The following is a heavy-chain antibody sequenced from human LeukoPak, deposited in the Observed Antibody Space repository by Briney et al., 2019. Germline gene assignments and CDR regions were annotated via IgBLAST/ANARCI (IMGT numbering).Heavy chain of an antibody. CDR1: GGSISSYY. J-gene: IGHJ4*02. D-gene: IGHD6-19*01. V-gene: IGHV4-59*01. CDR2: IYYSGST. Sequence: SETLSLTCTVSGGSISSYYWSWIRQPPGKGLEWIGYIYYSGSTNYNPSLKSRVTISLDTSKSQFSLKLTSVTAADTAVCYCARSGGYSSPQNYWGQGTLVTVSS. CDR3: ARSGGYSSPQNY.